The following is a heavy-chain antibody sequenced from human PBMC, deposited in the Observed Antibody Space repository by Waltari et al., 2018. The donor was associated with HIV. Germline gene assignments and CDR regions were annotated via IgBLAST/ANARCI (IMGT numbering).Heavy chain of an antibody. V-gene: IGHV3-15*01. CDR3: TTLWYSYDSTDY. CDR2: IKSGAEGGTT. CDR1: GIIFRLAW. D-gene: IGHD3-22*01. Sequence: EVQLVVSGGGLVNPGGALSLPWAASGIIFRLAWHIGAPTDPGKGLEWVGRIKSGAEGGTTDYAAAVKGRFTISRDDSKHTLYLQMDSLKTEDTAVYYCTTLWYSYDSTDYWGQGTLVTVSS. J-gene: IGHJ4*02.